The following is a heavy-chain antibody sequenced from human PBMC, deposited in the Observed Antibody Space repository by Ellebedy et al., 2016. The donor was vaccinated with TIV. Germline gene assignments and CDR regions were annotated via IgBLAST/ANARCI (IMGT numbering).Heavy chain of an antibody. CDR3: ARVPPVAGTDYFDF. CDR1: GGSISSYY. CDR2: ISYSGST. V-gene: IGHV4-59*08. J-gene: IGHJ4*02. D-gene: IGHD1-1*01. Sequence: MPSETLSLTCTVSGGSISSYYWNLIRQPPGKGLEWIGYISYSGSTSYNPSLKSRVTISVDTSKNQFSLKLSSVTAADTAVYYCARVPPVAGTDYFDFWGQGSLVTVSS.